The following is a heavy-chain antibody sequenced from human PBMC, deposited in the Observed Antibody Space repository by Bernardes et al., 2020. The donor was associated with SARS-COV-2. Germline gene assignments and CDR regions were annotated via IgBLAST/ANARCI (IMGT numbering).Heavy chain of an antibody. D-gene: IGHD6-6*01. V-gene: IGHV3-21*01. Sequence: GGSLRLSCAASGFTFSSYSMNWVRQAPGKGLEWVSSISSSSSYIYFADSVKGRFTISRDNAKNSLYLQMNSLRAEDTAVYYCARDRYSSSPTYMNYHYNDMAVWGQGTTVTVSS. CDR3: ARDRYSSSPTYMNYHYNDMAV. J-gene: IGHJ6*02. CDR1: GFTFSSYS. CDR2: ISSSSSYI.